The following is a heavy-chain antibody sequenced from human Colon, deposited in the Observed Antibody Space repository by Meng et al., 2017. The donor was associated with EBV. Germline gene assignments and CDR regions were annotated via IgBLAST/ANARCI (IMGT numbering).Heavy chain of an antibody. D-gene: IGHD3-10*01. CDR1: GYTFASYG. Sequence: VHRLRLGAEVKKPGASVRVSCEASGYTFASYGISWLRQAPGQGLEWMGWFVNNVDTYSAQKFQGRVTMTTDTHTSTAFMELRSLRSDDTAVYYCARGTPGRSYSDYWGQGTLVTVSS. CDR3: ARGTPGRSYSDY. CDR2: FVNNVDT. J-gene: IGHJ4*02. V-gene: IGHV1-18*01.